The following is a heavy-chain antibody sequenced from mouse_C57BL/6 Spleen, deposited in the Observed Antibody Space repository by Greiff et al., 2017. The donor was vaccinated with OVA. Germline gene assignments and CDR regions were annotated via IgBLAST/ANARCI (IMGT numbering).Heavy chain of an antibody. CDR1: GYTFTSYW. D-gene: IGHD2-3*01. Sequence: QVQLQQPGAELVRPGSSVKLSCKASGYTFTSYWMHWVKQRPIQGLEWIGNIDPSDSETHYNQKFKDKATLTVDKSSSTAYMQLSSLTSKDSAVYYCARDGYYPGWDYWGQGTTLTVSS. V-gene: IGHV1-52*01. CDR2: IDPSDSET. J-gene: IGHJ2*01. CDR3: ARDGYYPGWDY.